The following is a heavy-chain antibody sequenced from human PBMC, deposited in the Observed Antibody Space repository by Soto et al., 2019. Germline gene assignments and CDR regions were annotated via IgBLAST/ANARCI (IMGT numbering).Heavy chain of an antibody. CDR2: INSDGSST. CDR1: GSTFSNDW. CDR3: ARGGHGSGSYLGSS. V-gene: IGHV3-74*01. J-gene: IGHJ5*02. D-gene: IGHD3-10*01. Sequence: GGSLRLSCAVSGSTFSNDWMHWVRQAPGKGLVWVSHINSDGSSTNYADFVKGRFTVSRDTAKNSLYLQMSGLRDEDRAVYYCARGGHGSGSYLGSSWGQGILVTAPQ.